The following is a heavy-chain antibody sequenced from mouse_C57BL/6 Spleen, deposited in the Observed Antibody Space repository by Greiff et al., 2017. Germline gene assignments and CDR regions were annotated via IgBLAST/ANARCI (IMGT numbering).Heavy chain of an antibody. Sequence: VQLQQPGTELVKPGASVKLSCKASGYTFTSYWMHWVKQRPGQGLEWIGNINPSNGGTNYNEKFKSKATLTVDKSSSTAYMQLSSLTSEDSAVYYCARSPPYDGYFLWFAYWGQGTLVAVSA. CDR3: ARSPPYDGYFLWFAY. D-gene: IGHD2-3*01. CDR2: INPSNGGT. CDR1: GYTFTSYW. V-gene: IGHV1-53*01. J-gene: IGHJ3*01.